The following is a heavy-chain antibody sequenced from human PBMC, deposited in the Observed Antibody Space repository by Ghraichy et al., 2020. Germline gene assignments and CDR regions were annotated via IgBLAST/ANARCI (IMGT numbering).Heavy chain of an antibody. J-gene: IGHJ5*02. D-gene: IGHD3-3*02. CDR2: IIPIFRSA. CDR1: GGTFSAYA. V-gene: IGHV1-69*13. CDR3: ARDLLASGYIHWLDL. Sequence: SVKVSCKVSGGTFSAYAIAWVRQAPGQGLEWMGGIIPIFRSANYAQSFQGRVTITADESTNTAYLDLTSLKSDDSAVYYCARDLLASGYIHWLDLWGQGTLVTVSS.